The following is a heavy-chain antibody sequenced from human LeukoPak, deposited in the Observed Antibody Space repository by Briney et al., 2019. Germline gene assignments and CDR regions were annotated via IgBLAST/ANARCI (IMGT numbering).Heavy chain of an antibody. CDR2: INPNSGGT. D-gene: IGHD1-26*01. J-gene: IGHJ4*02. CDR3: ARGGYIVGATISDYFDY. V-gene: IGHV1-2*02. Sequence: ASVKVSCKASGYTFTGYYMHWVRQAPGQGLEWMGWINPNSGGTNYAQKFQGRVTMTRDTSISTAYMELSRLRSEDTAVYYCARGGYIVGATISDYFDYWGQGTLVTVSS. CDR1: GYTFTGYY.